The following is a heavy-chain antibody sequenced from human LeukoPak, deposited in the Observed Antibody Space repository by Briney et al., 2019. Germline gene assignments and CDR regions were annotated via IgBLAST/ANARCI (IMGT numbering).Heavy chain of an antibody. J-gene: IGHJ3*02. D-gene: IGHD3-16*01. V-gene: IGHV4-34*01. Sequence: GSLRLSCAASGFTFSSYAMTWVRQAPGKGLEWIGEINHSGSTNYNPSLKSRVSISIDTSKNQFSLKLSPVTVADTAVYYCARKGSGIGGAFDIWGQGTMVPVSS. CDR2: INHSGST. CDR3: ARKGSGIGGAFDI. CDR1: GFTFSSYA.